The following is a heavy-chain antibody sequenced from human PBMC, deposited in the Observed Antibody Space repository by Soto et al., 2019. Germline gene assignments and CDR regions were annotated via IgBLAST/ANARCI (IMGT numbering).Heavy chain of an antibody. J-gene: IGHJ6*02. CDR1: GGSISSYY. Sequence: SETLSLTCTVSGGSISSYYWSWIRQPPGKGLEWIGYIYYSGSTNYNPSLKSRVTISLDTSKNQFSLKLSSVTAADTAVYYCARDAPGWRLGGYYYHGMDVWGQGTTVTVSS. D-gene: IGHD3-9*01. CDR3: ARDAPGWRLGGYYYHGMDV. CDR2: IYYSGST. V-gene: IGHV4-59*01.